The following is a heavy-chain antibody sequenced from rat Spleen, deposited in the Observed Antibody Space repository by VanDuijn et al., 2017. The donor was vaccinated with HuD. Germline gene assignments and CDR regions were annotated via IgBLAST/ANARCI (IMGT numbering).Heavy chain of an antibody. CDR2: FKYDGGRT. CDR1: GXXXSNYG. Sequence: EVQLVESGGGXXXPGXXMKLSXXXSGXXXSNYGMAWVIQAPRKGLEWVTYFKYDGGRTYYRDSVKGRFTISRDDAKSTLYLQMDSLRSEDTATYYCTTGTFWGQGVMVTVSS. CDR3: TTGTF. V-gene: IGHV5-20*01. J-gene: IGHJ2*01.